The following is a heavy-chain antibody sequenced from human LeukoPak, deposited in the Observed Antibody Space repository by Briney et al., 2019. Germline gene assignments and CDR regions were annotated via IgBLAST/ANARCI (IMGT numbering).Heavy chain of an antibody. CDR1: GFTFRRYW. Sequence: GGSLRLSCAASGFTFRRYWMSWARQASGEGLEWVANIKQDGSEKYYVDSVKGRFTISRDNAKNSLYLQMNSLRAEDTAVYYCVGLGENYWGQGTLVTVSS. J-gene: IGHJ4*02. D-gene: IGHD3-10*01. V-gene: IGHV3-7*02. CDR2: IKQDGSEK. CDR3: VGLGENY.